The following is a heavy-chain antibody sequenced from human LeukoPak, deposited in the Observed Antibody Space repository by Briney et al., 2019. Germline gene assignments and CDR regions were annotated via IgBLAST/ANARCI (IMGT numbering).Heavy chain of an antibody. D-gene: IGHD2-2*01. J-gene: IGHJ3*02. V-gene: IGHV4-34*01. Sequence: PSETLSLTCAVYGGSFSGYYWSWIRQPPGKGLEWIGEINHSGSTNYNPSLKSRVTISVDTSKKQFSLKLNSVTAADTAMYYCARDKGGSYCSSATCYRVDAFDIWGQGTMITVTS. CDR1: GGSFSGYY. CDR3: ARDKGGSYCSSATCYRVDAFDI. CDR2: INHSGST.